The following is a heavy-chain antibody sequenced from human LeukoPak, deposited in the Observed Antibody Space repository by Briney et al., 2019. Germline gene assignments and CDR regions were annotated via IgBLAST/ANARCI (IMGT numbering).Heavy chain of an antibody. J-gene: IGHJ4*02. V-gene: IGHV3-30-3*01. Sequence: GGSLRLSCAASGFTFSSYAMPWVRQAPGKGLEWVAVISYDGSNKYYADSVEGRFTISRDNSKNTLYLEMNSLGAEDTAVYFCARRSFPSDYGAYFDYWGQGTLVTVSS. CDR1: GFTFSSYA. CDR3: ARRSFPSDYGAYFDY. D-gene: IGHD4/OR15-4a*01. CDR2: ISYDGSNK.